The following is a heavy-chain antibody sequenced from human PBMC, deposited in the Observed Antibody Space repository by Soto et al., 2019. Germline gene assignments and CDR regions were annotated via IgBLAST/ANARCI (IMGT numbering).Heavy chain of an antibody. Sequence: PGGSLRLSCAASGFTFSNYGIHWVRQAPGKGLEWVAVIWYDGHNKYYADSVKGRFTISRGNSKNTMYLQMNSLRAEDTAVYYCARGTGHYYHAMDVWGQGTTVTVSS. V-gene: IGHV3-33*01. CDR2: IWYDGHNK. CDR1: GFTFSNYG. CDR3: ARGTGHYYHAMDV. J-gene: IGHJ6*02.